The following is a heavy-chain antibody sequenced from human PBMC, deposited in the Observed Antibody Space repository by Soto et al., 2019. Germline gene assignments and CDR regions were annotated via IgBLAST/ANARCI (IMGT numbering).Heavy chain of an antibody. CDR3: ARLHLGELSGRTNDY. Sequence: GGSLRLSCAASGFTFSSYGMHWVRQAPGKGLEWVAVISYDGSNKYYADSVKGRFTISRDNSKNTLYLQMNSLRAEDTAVYYCARLHLGELSGRTNDYWGQGTLVTVSS. V-gene: IGHV3-30*03. J-gene: IGHJ4*02. CDR1: GFTFSSYG. CDR2: ISYDGSNK. D-gene: IGHD3-16*02.